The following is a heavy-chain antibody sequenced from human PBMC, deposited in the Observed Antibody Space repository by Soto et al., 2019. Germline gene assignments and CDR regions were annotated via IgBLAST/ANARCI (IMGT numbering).Heavy chain of an antibody. CDR2: IYPGDSHT. Sequence: GESLKISCKGSGYSFTNYWIAWVRQMPGKGLEWMGIIYPGDSHTRYSPSFQGQVTISADKSISTAYLQWSSLKASDTAMYYCARHGNRYCSGGSCPDSYYHYMDVWGKGTTVTVSS. D-gene: IGHD2-15*01. V-gene: IGHV5-51*01. J-gene: IGHJ6*03. CDR1: GYSFTNYW. CDR3: ARHGNRYCSGGSCPDSYYHYMDV.